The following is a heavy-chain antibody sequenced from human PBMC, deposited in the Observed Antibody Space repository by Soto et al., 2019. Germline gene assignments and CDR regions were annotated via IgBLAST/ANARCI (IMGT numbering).Heavy chain of an antibody. J-gene: IGHJ4*01. Sequence: EVQLVQSGGGLVKPGGSFRLSCAASGFTFSNSWMNWVRQAPGKGLEWVGRIKSKSDGGTTDYAAPVKGRITVSRDDSKSTLYLQMNCLTTEDTAVYYWTTIFRWGHGTLVTVSS. CDR2: IKSKSDGGTT. V-gene: IGHV3-15*01. CDR3: TTIFR. CDR1: GFTFSNSW.